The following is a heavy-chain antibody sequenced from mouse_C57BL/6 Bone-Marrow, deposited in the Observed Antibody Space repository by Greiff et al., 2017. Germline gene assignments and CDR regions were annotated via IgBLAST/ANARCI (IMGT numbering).Heavy chain of an antibody. CDR2: IDPSDSYT. Sequence: QVQLQQPGAELVRPGTSVKLSCKASGYTFTSYWMHWVKQRPGQGLEWIGVIDPSDSYTNYNQKFKGKATLTVDTSSSTAYMQLSSLTSEDSAVYYCAMYGGYYAMDYWGQGTSVTVSS. D-gene: IGHD1-1*02. CDR3: AMYGGYYAMDY. V-gene: IGHV1-59*01. CDR1: GYTFTSYW. J-gene: IGHJ4*01.